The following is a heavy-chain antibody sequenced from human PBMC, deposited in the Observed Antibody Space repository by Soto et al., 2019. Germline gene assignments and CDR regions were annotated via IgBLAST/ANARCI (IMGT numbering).Heavy chain of an antibody. CDR3: ARDLTGDPKY. CDR2: INPNSGDT. V-gene: IGHV1-2*02. J-gene: IGHJ4*02. Sequence: QVQLVQSGAEVKKPGASVHVSCEASGYTFTGSSIHWGRQAPGQGLEWMGYINPNSGDTIFAQMFHGRVTMTRDTSISTAYMELSRVASDDTAVYYCARDLTGDPKYWGQGTLVTVAS. CDR1: GYTFTGSS. D-gene: IGHD7-27*01.